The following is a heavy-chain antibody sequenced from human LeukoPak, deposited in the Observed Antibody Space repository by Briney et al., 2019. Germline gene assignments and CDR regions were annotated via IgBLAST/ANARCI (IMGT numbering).Heavy chain of an antibody. CDR3: AKDQDYYDSSGLWYYFDY. V-gene: IGHV3-30*02. Sequence: PGGSLRLSCAASGFTFSSYGMHWVRQAPGKGLEWVAFIRYDGSNKYYADSVKGRFTISRDNSKNTLYLQMNSLRAEDTAVYYCAKDQDYYDSSGLWYYFDYWGQGTLVTVSS. D-gene: IGHD3-22*01. CDR1: GFTFSSYG. J-gene: IGHJ4*02. CDR2: IRYDGSNK.